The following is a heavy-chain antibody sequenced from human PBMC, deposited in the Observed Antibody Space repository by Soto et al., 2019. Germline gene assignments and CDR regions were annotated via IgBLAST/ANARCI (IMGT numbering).Heavy chain of an antibody. Sequence: QVQLVQSGAEVKNPGASVKVSCKASGYTFTSYGISWVRQAPGQGLEWMGWISAYNGNTSYAQKLQGRVTMTTDTSTSTAYMELRSLTSDDTAVYYCARAQYYSSTWHHFDYWGQGTLVTVSS. CDR3: ARAQYYSSTWHHFDY. CDR1: GYTFTSYG. J-gene: IGHJ4*02. V-gene: IGHV1-18*01. D-gene: IGHD6-13*01. CDR2: ISAYNGNT.